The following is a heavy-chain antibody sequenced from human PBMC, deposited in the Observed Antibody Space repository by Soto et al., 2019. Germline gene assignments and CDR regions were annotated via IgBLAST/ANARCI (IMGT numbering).Heavy chain of an antibody. Sequence: QVQLQESGPGLVKPSQTLSLTCSVSGDSISSGGYYWNWIRQLPGKGLEWIGYTSYSGSTYYNPSLNSRATISVDTSKNQFSLKLTSVTAAHTAVYYCARDEGAQFDWYFDLWGRGTLVTVSS. CDR2: TSYSGST. CDR3: ARDEGAQFDWYFDL. CDR1: GDSISSGGYY. J-gene: IGHJ2*01. V-gene: IGHV4-31*03.